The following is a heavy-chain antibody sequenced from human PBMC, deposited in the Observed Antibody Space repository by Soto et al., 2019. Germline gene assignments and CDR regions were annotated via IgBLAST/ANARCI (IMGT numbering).Heavy chain of an antibody. CDR3: ARGFCTTATCFVGDF. CDR2: INPTGGST. J-gene: IGHJ4*02. CDR1: GYTFTSNY. V-gene: IGHV1-46*01. Sequence: QVHLVQSGAEVKKAGASVKISCTSSGYTFTSNYLNWVRQAPGQGLEWMGMINPTGGSTYYAQRFQGRVTMTMDTSTSTVYMELSDLRSEDTAVYYCARGFCTTATCFVGDFWGQGTLVTVSS. D-gene: IGHD2-21*02.